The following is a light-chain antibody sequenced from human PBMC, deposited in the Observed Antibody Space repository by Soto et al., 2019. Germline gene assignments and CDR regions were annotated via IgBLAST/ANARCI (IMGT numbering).Light chain of an antibody. V-gene: IGKV3-15*01. J-gene: IGKJ5*01. CDR2: GAF. CDR1: QSAGTN. CDR3: QQYNQWPIT. Sequence: EIVMTQSQATLSVSPGERTTLXWRASQSAGTNLAWYQQKPGQAPRLLIHGAFTRATGIPARFSGSGSGTEFTLTISSLQSEDFAVFYCQQYNQWPITFGQGTRLEIK.